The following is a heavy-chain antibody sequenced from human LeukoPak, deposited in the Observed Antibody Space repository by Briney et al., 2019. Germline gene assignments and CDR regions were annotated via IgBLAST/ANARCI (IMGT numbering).Heavy chain of an antibody. CDR2: ISGSGGST. CDR1: GFTFNRYA. V-gene: IGHV3-23*01. D-gene: IGHD6-13*01. Sequence: PGRSLRLSCAASGFTFNRYAMNWVRQAPGKGLEWVSVISGSGGSTYYADSVKGRFTISRDNSKNTLYLQMNSLRAEDTAVYYCAKGSSSNWYLFDYWGQGTLVTVSS. CDR3: AKGSSSNWYLFDY. J-gene: IGHJ4*02.